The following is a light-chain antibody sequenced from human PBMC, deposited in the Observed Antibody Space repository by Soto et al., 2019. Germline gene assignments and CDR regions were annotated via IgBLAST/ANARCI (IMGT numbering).Light chain of an antibody. CDR3: QQFSSYPLT. CDR2: GAS. V-gene: IGKV3-20*01. CDR1: QSVSSSY. J-gene: IGKJ4*01. Sequence: EIVLTQSPGTLSLSPGEGSTLSCRSSQSVSSSYIAWYQQRPGQTPSLLIYGASTRATGIPDRFSGSGSGTHFTLTISRLEPGDFAVYYCQQFSSYPLTFGGGTKVDI.